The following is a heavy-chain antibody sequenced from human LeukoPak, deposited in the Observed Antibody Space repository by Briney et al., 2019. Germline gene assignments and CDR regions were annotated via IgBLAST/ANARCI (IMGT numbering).Heavy chain of an antibody. V-gene: IGHV3-30*18. J-gene: IGHJ6*02. D-gene: IGHD5-18*01. CDR2: ISYDGSDK. CDR3: AKGVQLWYHYYGMDV. Sequence: GGSLRLSCGASGLTVSSYGMSWVRQAPGKGLEWVAVISYDGSDKYYAESVKGRFTISRDNAKKTLYLQMSSLRGEDTAVYYCAKGVQLWYHYYGMDVWGQGTTVIVSS. CDR1: GLTVSSYG.